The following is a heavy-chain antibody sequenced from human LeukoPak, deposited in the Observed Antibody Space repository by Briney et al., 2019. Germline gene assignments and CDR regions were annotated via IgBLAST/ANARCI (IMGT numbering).Heavy chain of an antibody. CDR1: GFTFSSYS. J-gene: IGHJ4*02. D-gene: IGHD6-19*01. Sequence: GGSLSLSCAASGFTFSSYSIHWVRQAPGKGLEWVAVISSDGSVKYYADSVKGRFTISRDNSKNTLYLQVSSLRVEDTAVYYCARDTLAVAGTRYFHYWGPGTLVTVSS. CDR2: ISSDGSVK. V-gene: IGHV3-30-3*01. CDR3: ARDTLAVAGTRYFHY.